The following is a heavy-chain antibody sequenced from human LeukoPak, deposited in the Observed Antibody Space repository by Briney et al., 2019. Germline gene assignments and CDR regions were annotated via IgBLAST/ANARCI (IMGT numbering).Heavy chain of an antibody. J-gene: IGHJ5*02. CDR3: ARHGGATMVRGVPRSGVWFDP. CDR1: GASISSGSYY. CDR2: IYTSGST. Sequence: SETLSLTCTVSGASISSGSYYWSWIRQPAGKGLEWIGRIYTSGSTNYNPSLRSRVTVSLDTSMNQFSLKLSSVTAADTAVYYCARHGGATMVRGVPRSGVWFDPWGQGTLVTVSS. V-gene: IGHV4-61*02. D-gene: IGHD3-10*01.